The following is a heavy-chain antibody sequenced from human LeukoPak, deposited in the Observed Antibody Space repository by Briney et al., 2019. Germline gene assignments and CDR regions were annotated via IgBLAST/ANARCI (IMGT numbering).Heavy chain of an antibody. V-gene: IGHV4-59*01. CDR3: ARGDYYDSSGYDY. CDR1: GGSISSYY. J-gene: IGHJ4*02. CDR2: IYYSGST. Sequence: SETLSLTCTVSGGSISSYYWSWIRQPPGKGLEWIGYIYYSGSTNYNPSLKSRVTISVDTSKNQFSLKSSSVTAADTAVYYCARGDYYDSSGYDYWGQGTLVTVSS. D-gene: IGHD3-22*01.